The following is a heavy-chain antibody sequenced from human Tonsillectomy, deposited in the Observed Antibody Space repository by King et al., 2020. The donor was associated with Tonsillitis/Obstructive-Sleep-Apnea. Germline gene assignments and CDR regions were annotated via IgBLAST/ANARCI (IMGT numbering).Heavy chain of an antibody. D-gene: IGHD2-2*01. CDR2: ISAYNGNT. J-gene: IGHJ4*02. CDR1: GYTFTSYG. Sequence: VQLVESGAEVKKPGASVKVSCKASGYTFTSYGISWVRQAPGQGLEWMGWISAYNGNTNYAQKLQGRVTMTTDTSTSTAYMELSSLRSDDTAVYYCARMHSYCSSTSCLDYWGQGTLVTVSS. CDR3: ARMHSYCSSTSCLDY. V-gene: IGHV1-18*01.